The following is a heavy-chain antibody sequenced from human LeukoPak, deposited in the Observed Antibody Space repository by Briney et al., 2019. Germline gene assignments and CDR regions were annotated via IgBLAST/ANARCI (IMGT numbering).Heavy chain of an antibody. Sequence: SETLSLTCAVYGGSSSGYYWSWIRQPPGKGLEWIGEINHSGSTNYNPSLKSRVTISVDTSKNQFSLKLSSVTAADTAVYYCARGYGSGSYYKDFDYWGQGTLVTVSS. CDR1: GGSSSGYY. CDR3: ARGYGSGSYYKDFDY. V-gene: IGHV4-34*01. J-gene: IGHJ4*02. D-gene: IGHD3-10*01. CDR2: INHSGST.